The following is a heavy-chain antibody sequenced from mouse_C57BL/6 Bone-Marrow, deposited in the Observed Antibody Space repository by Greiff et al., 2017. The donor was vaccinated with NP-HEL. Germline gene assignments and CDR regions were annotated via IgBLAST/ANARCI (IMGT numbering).Heavy chain of an antibody. J-gene: IGHJ2*01. Sequence: QVQLKQSGAELVKPGASVKLSCKASGYTFTSYWMHWVKQRPGRGLEWIGRIDPNSGGTKYNEKFKSKATLTVDKPSSTAYMQLSSLTSEDSAVYYCAGTTVVATDFDYWGQGTTLTVSS. CDR1: GYTFTSYW. D-gene: IGHD1-1*01. CDR2: IDPNSGGT. V-gene: IGHV1-72*01. CDR3: AGTTVVATDFDY.